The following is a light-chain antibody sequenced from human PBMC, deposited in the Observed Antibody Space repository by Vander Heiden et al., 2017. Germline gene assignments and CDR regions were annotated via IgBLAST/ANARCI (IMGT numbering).Light chain of an antibody. CDR3: QSYDNSLKSVV. CDR2: GNF. V-gene: IGLV1-40*01. Sequence: QSVLPQPPPMCGAPGQSVTIPCTGSSSNIGAGLDIHWYRHLPVTAPKLLIYGNFKRPSGVPDRFSGSKSGTSASLAVTGLQAEDEADYYCQSYDNSLKSVVFGGGTKLTVL. CDR1: SSNIGAGLD. J-gene: IGLJ2*01.